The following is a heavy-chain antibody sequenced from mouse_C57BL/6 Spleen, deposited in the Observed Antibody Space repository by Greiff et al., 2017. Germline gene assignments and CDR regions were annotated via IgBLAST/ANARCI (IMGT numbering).Heavy chain of an antibody. CDR3: ARRGDSSGYLDY. CDR1: GFSLSTSGLG. V-gene: IGHV8-12*01. J-gene: IGHJ2*01. Sequence: QVTLKESGPGILQSSQTLSLTCSFSGFSLSTSGLGVSWIRQPSGKGLEWLAHIYWDDDKRYNPSLKRRRTSSKDNSRTQVFLKITSVDTADTATYYGARRGDSSGYLDYWGQGTTLTVSS. D-gene: IGHD3-2*02. CDR2: IYWDDDK.